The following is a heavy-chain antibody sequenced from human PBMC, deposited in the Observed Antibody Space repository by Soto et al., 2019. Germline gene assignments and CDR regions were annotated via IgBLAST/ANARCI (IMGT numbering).Heavy chain of an antibody. CDR1: GFTFFTSA. Sequence: GPSVKVSCKASGFTFFTSAVQWVRQARGQRLEWIGWVVVASGNTNYAQQFQERVTITRDMSTNTAYMELSSLRSEDTAVYYCAADPYCGGDCYFDYWGQGIMVTVSS. V-gene: IGHV1-58*01. D-gene: IGHD2-21*02. CDR2: VVVASGNT. J-gene: IGHJ4*02. CDR3: AADPYCGGDCYFDY.